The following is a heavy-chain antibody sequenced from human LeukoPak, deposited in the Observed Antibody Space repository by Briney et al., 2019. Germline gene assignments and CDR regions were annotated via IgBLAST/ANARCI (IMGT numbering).Heavy chain of an antibody. J-gene: IGHJ4*02. CDR3: ARRDGSGSYYFDY. D-gene: IGHD3-10*01. V-gene: IGHV3-23*01. CDR1: GFTFSSYA. Sequence: GGSLRLSCAASGFTFSSYAMYWVRQAPGKALEWVSAIRGSDGDTFYADSVKGRFTISSDSPKNMLFLQMNSLRAEDTAVYYCARRDGSGSYYFDYWGQGAQVTVSS. CDR2: IRGSDGDT.